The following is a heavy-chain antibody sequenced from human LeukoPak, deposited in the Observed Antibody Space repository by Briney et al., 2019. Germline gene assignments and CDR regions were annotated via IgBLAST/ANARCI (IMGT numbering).Heavy chain of an antibody. CDR3: ARPPSRGYSSSFEY. CDR2: IYPDESNI. V-gene: IGHV5-51*01. D-gene: IGHD2-2*03. J-gene: IGHJ4*02. Sequence: GESLKISCKGSGYSFATYWIAWVRQIPGKGLEWMGIIYPDESNIRYSPSFQGQVTISADKSISTAYLQWSSLKASDTAIYYCARPPSRGYSSSFEYWGQGTLVTVSS. CDR1: GYSFATYW.